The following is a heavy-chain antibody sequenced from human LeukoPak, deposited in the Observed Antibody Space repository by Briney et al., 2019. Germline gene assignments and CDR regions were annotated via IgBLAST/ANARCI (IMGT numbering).Heavy chain of an antibody. CDR2: ISYAGSNK. D-gene: IGHD4-17*01. V-gene: IGHV3-30-3*01. CDR1: GFTFSSYA. Sequence: GGSLRLSCAASGFTFSSYAMHWVRQAPGKGLEWVAVISYAGSNKYYADSVKGRFTISRDNSKNTLYLQMNSLRAEDTAVYYCAREDYGDSNWGLYYYYGMDVWGQGTTVTVSS. J-gene: IGHJ6*02. CDR3: AREDYGDSNWGLYYYYGMDV.